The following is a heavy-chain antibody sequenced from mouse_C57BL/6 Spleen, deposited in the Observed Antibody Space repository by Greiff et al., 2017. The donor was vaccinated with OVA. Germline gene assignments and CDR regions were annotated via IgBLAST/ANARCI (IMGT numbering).Heavy chain of an antibody. CDR3: ARAYYSNSYYFDY. V-gene: IGHV5-4*03. CDR2: ISDGGSYT. CDR1: GFTFSSYA. J-gene: IGHJ2*01. Sequence: EVMLVESGGGLVKPGGSLKLSCAASGFTFSSYAMSWVRQTPEKRLEWVATISDGGSYTYYPDNVKGRFTISRDNAKNNLYLQMSHLKSEDTAMYYCARAYYSNSYYFDYWGQGTTLTVSS. D-gene: IGHD2-5*01.